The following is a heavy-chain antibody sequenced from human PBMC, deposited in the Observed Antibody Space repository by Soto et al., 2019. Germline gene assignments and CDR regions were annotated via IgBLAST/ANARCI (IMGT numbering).Heavy chain of an antibody. Sequence: GGSLRLSCAASGFAFSSYAMSWVLQAPGNGLEWVTAISGSGGITYYADSVKGRFTISRENSKNTLYLQMKSMRAEDTAVYYCEKYLEMATNYWGQGTLVTVSS. CDR3: EKYLEMATNY. CDR1: GFAFSSYA. V-gene: IGHV3-23*01. J-gene: IGHJ4*02. CDR2: ISGSGGIT. D-gene: IGHD5-12*01.